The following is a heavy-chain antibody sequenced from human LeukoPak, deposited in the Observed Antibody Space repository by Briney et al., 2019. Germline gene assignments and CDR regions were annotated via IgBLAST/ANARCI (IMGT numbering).Heavy chain of an antibody. D-gene: IGHD2-2*01. CDR2: IKEDGSEN. V-gene: IGHV3-7*01. CDR3: ARVDGAPYQPNFDY. CDR1: GFTFSYYW. Sequence: HPGGSLRLSCAASGFTFSYYWMSWVRQAPGKGLEWVANIKEDGSENYSVDSVKGRFTISRDNAKNSLYLQMNSLRAEDTAVYYCARVDGAPYQPNFDYWGQGTLVTVSS. J-gene: IGHJ4*02.